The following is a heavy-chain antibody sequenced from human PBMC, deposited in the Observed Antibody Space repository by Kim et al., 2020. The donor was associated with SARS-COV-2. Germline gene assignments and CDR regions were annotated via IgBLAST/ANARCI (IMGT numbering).Heavy chain of an antibody. V-gene: IGHV4-34*01. CDR3: AIWFGELTGV. J-gene: IGHJ6*04. D-gene: IGHD3-10*01. CDR1: GGSFSGYY. Sequence: SETLSLTCAVYGGSFSGYYWSWIRQPPGKGLEWIGEINHSGSTNYNPSLKSRVTISVDTSKNQFSLKLSSVTAADTAVYYCAIWFGELTGVWGEGTTVTVSS. CDR2: INHSGST.